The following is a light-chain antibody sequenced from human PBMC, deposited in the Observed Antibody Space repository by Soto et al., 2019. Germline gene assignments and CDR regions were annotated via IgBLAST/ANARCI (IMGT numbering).Light chain of an antibody. J-gene: IGLJ2*01. CDR3: SSYAGSNNFVV. CDR2: EVS. V-gene: IGLV2-8*01. CDR1: TSDVGSYDL. Sequence: QSVLTQPASVSGSPGQSITISCTGTTSDVGSYDLVSWYQQHPGKAPKIMIYEVSKRPSGVPDRFSGSKSGNTASLTVSGLQAEDEADYHCSSYAGSNNFVVFGGGTQLTVL.